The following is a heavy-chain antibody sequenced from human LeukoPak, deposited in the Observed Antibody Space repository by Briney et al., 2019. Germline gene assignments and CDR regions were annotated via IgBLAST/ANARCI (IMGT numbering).Heavy chain of an antibody. J-gene: IGHJ4*02. V-gene: IGHV1-2*02. CDR3: AREGVDWNHSVYYFDY. Sequence: ASLKVSCKASGYSSTGSYMHWVRQAPGQGLEWMGWINPNSGGTNYAQKFQGRVTMTRDTSISTAYMELSRLRSDDTAVYYCAREGVDWNHSVYYFDYWGQGTLVTVSS. CDR2: INPNSGGT. CDR1: GYSSTGSY. D-gene: IGHD1-1*01.